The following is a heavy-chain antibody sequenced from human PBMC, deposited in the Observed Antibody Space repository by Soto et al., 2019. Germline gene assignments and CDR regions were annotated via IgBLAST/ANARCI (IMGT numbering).Heavy chain of an antibody. Sequence: QVQLVESGGGVVQPGRSLRLSCAAPGFTFRNYAMHWVRQAPGKGLECVAVISYDGSNKFYRDYVKGRFTISRDNSKNTLYLQINSLRYEDTAVYYCARGDREDNAVVVGVRPGEYGVDVWGQGTTVTVSS. D-gene: IGHD2-15*01. CDR2: ISYDGSNK. V-gene: IGHV3-30-3*01. CDR1: GFTFRNYA. J-gene: IGHJ6*02. CDR3: ARGDREDNAVVVGVRPGEYGVDV.